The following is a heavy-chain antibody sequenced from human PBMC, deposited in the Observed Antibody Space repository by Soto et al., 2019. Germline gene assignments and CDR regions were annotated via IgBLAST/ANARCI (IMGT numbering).Heavy chain of an antibody. CDR2: IKSKTDGGTT. CDR3: TTLTIAVAGTALDY. V-gene: IGHV3-15*07. D-gene: IGHD6-19*01. Sequence: GGSLRLSCAASGFTFSNAWMNWVRQAPGKGLEWVGRIKSKTDGGTTDYAAPVKGRFTISRDDSKNTLYLQMNSLKTEDTAVYYCTTLTIAVAGTALDYWGQGTLVTVSS. J-gene: IGHJ4*02. CDR1: GFTFSNAW.